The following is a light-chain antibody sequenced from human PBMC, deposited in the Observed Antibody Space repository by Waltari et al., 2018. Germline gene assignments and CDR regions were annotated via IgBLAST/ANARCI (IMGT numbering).Light chain of an antibody. CDR3: CSYAGRGVV. CDR2: DVS. J-gene: IGLJ2*01. Sequence: QSALTQPASVSGSPGQSITISCTGTRSDVGGYNYVSWYQQHPGKAPKLMIYDVSKRPSGVSNRFSGSKSGNTASLTISGLQAEDEADYYCCSYAGRGVVFGGGTKLTVL. CDR1: RSDVGGYNY. V-gene: IGLV2-23*02.